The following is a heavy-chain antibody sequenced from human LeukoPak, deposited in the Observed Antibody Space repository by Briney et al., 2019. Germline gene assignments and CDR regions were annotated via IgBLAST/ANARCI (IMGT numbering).Heavy chain of an antibody. Sequence: TGGSLRLSCAVSGFTFSNYAMSWARQAPGKGLEWVSSISSSGGGSTYYADSVKGRFTISRDNSKNTLYLQMNSLRAEDTALYYCAAHSSSKTQFDYWGQGTLVTVSS. CDR2: ISSSGGGST. J-gene: IGHJ4*02. V-gene: IGHV3-23*01. CDR1: GFTFSNYA. D-gene: IGHD6-6*01. CDR3: AAHSSSKTQFDY.